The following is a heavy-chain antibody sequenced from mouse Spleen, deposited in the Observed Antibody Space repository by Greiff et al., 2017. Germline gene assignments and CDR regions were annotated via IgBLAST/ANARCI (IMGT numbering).Heavy chain of an antibody. CDR2: IYPGDGDT. V-gene: IGHV1-80*01. Sequence: VKLQESGAELVRPGSSVKISCKASGYAFSSYWMNWVKQRPGQGLEWNGQIYPGDGDTNYNGKFKGKATLTADKSSSTAYMQLSSLTSEDSAVYFCARTTVVATKLDYWGQGTTLTVSS. CDR1: GYAFSSYW. CDR3: ARTTVVATKLDY. J-gene: IGHJ2*01. D-gene: IGHD1-1*01.